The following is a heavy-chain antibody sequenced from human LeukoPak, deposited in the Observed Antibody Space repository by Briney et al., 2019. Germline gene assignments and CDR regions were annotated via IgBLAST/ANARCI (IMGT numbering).Heavy chain of an antibody. V-gene: IGHV3-43*02. D-gene: IGHD6-19*01. CDR3: ANLGGYSSGWYYRGDY. J-gene: IGHJ4*02. CDR1: GFPFVDYA. CDR2: LSGDGGST. Sequence: GGPLRLSCAASGFPFVDYAVHCVRHAPGKALEWFALLSGDGGSTYYADSVKGRFTISRDNSKNSLYLQMNSLRTEDTALYYCANLGGYSSGWYYRGDYWGQGTLVTVSS.